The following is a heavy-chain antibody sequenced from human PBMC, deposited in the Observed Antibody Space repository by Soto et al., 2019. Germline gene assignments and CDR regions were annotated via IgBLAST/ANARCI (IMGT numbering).Heavy chain of an antibody. Sequence: SETLSLTCSISNGSIGGFYWNWIRQSPEKGLEWIGQIYFSGSTIYSPSFQSRVTLSVDSSKSQVALRLTSVTAADTAVYSCARASGLSIYNWFDPWGQGILVTVSS. CDR1: NGSIGGFY. D-gene: IGHD3-10*01. CDR3: ARASGLSIYNWFDP. J-gene: IGHJ5*02. CDR2: IYFSGST. V-gene: IGHV4-59*01.